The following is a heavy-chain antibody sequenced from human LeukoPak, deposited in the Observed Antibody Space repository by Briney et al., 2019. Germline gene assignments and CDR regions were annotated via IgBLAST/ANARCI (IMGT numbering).Heavy chain of an antibody. V-gene: IGHV3-11*04. Sequence: GGSLRLSCAASGFTFSDYYMSWIRQAPGKGLEWVSYISSSDYSKYYADSVKGRFSISRDNAKNSLYLQMNSLRAEDTAVYYCARDKIVGATIFDYWGQGTLVTVSS. CDR2: ISSSDYSK. D-gene: IGHD1-26*01. CDR3: ARDKIVGATIFDY. CDR1: GFTFSDYY. J-gene: IGHJ4*02.